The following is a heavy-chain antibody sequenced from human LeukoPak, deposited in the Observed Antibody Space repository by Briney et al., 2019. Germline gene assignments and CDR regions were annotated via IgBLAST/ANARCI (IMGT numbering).Heavy chain of an antibody. CDR2: ISAYNGNT. J-gene: IGHJ5*02. D-gene: IGHD2-15*01. V-gene: IGHV1-18*01. CDR3: VRDSAIRIVVVVAAKNWFDP. Sequence: ASVTVSCKASGYTFTSYGISWVRQAPGQGLEWMGWISAYNGNTNYAQKLQGRVTMTTDASTSTAYMELRSLRSDDTAVYYCVRDSAIRIVVVVAAKNWFDPWGQGTLVTVSS. CDR1: GYTFTSYG.